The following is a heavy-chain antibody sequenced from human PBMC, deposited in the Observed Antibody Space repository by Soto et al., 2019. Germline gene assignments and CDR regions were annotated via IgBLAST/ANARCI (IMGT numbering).Heavy chain of an antibody. J-gene: IGHJ4*02. V-gene: IGHV4-59*01. CDR2: IYYSGST. CDR3: AREGGMGTFDY. Sequence: TLSLTCTVSGTSISRYYWSWIRQPPGKGLEWIGYIYYSGSTNYNPSLKSRVTISVDTSKNQFSLKLSSVTAADTAVYYCAREGGMGTFDYWGQGALVTVSS. CDR1: GTSISRYY. D-gene: IGHD3-16*01.